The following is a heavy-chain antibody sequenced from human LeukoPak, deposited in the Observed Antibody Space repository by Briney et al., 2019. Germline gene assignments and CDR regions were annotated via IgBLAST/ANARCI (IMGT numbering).Heavy chain of an antibody. J-gene: IGHJ4*02. D-gene: IGHD3-10*01. CDR1: GGPFSGYY. CDR3: ARGRRVRGPLDY. V-gene: IGHV4-34*01. CDR2: NNHSGST. Sequence: SETLSLTCAVYGGPFSGYYWSWIRQPPGKGLEWIGENNHSGSTNYNPSLKSRVTISVDTSKNQFSLKLSSVTAADTAVYYCARGRRVRGPLDYWGQGTLVTVSS.